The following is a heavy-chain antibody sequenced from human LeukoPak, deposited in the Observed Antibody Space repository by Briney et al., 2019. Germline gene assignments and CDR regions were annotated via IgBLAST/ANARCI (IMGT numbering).Heavy chain of an antibody. V-gene: IGHV3-21*01. J-gene: IGHJ4*02. CDR3: ARETRVGDYYFDY. CDR2: ISSSSSYI. CDR1: GFTFSSYS. Sequence: GGSLRLSCAASGFTFSSYSMNWVRQAPGKGLEWVSSISSSSSYIYYADSVKGRFTISRDNSKNTLYLQMNSLRAEDTAVYYCARETRVGDYYFDYWGQGTLVTVSS. D-gene: IGHD3-16*01.